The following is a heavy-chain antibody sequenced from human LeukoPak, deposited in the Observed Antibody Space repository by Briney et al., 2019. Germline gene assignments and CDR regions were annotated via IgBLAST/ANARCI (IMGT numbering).Heavy chain of an antibody. D-gene: IGHD3-10*01. V-gene: IGHV1-69*05. CDR3: ARVMVRGVVAEYFQH. J-gene: IGHJ1*01. CDR2: IIPIFGTA. Sequence: GASVKVSCKASGGTFSCYAISWVRQAPRQGLEWMGGIIPIFGTANYAQKFQGRVTITTDESTSTAYMELGSLRSEDTAVYYCARVMVRGVVAEYFQHWGQGTLVTVSS. CDR1: GGTFSCYA.